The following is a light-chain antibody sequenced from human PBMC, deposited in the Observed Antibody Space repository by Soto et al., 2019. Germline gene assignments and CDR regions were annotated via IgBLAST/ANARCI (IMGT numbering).Light chain of an antibody. J-gene: IGKJ5*01. CDR3: QQTYSTQVT. Sequence: DLQMTQSPSSLSTSVGDGVTISCGSSQTIMNYLNWYQQKPGKAPHVLLYEASSLQRGVPSRFSGSGSGTDFTLTISSLQPEDFATSYCQQTYSTQVTFGQGTRLEIK. V-gene: IGKV1-39*01. CDR1: QTIMNY. CDR2: EAS.